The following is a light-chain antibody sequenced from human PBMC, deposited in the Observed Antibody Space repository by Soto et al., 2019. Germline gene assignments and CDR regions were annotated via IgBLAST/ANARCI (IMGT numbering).Light chain of an antibody. J-gene: IGKJ1*01. CDR1: QSVNNNY. V-gene: IGKV3-20*01. Sequence: EMVLTQSPGTLSLSPGERAVLSCRASQSVNNNYLAWYQRKPGRAPRLLISGASRRATGIRARFLGSGSGTDVTLTITRLEPEDFAVYFCQQYGSSPPTFGQGTKVEFK. CDR2: GAS. CDR3: QQYGSSPPT.